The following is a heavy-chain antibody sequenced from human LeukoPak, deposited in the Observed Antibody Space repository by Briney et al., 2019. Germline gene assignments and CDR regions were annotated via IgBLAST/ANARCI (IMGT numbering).Heavy chain of an antibody. Sequence: GGSLRLSCAASGFTVSSNYMSWVRQAPGKGLEWVSIIYSDGSTYYADSVTGRFTISRDNSRNTLFLEMNSLRPEDTAIYYCTRQYNKGLDYWGQGTLVTVSS. CDR1: GFTVSSNY. V-gene: IGHV3-66*02. D-gene: IGHD1-14*01. CDR2: IYSDGST. J-gene: IGHJ4*02. CDR3: TRQYNKGLDY.